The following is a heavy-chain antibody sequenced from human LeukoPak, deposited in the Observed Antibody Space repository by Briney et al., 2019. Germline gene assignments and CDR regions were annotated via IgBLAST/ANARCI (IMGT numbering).Heavy chain of an antibody. CDR3: ARNYYYGLGSYYFDY. CDR1: GFTFSSYS. V-gene: IGHV3-48*01. J-gene: IGHJ4*02. D-gene: IGHD3-10*01. CDR2: ISSSSSTI. Sequence: GGSLRLSCAASGFTFSSYSMNWVRQAPGKGLEWVSYISSSSSTIYYADSVKGRFTISRDNAKNSLYLQMNSLRAEDTAVYYCARNYYYGLGSYYFDYWGQGTLVTVSS.